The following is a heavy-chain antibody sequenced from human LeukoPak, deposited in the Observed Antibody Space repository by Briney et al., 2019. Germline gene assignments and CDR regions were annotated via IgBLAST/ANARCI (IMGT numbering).Heavy chain of an antibody. CDR3: ARDGSSSSWYPLTYYYYYMDV. CDR2: ISSNGGST. Sequence: GGSLRLSCAASGFTFSSYAMHWFRQAPGKGLEYVSAISSNGGSTYYANSVKGRFTISRDNSKNTLYLQMGSLRAEDMAVYYCARDGSSSSWYPLTYYYYYMDVWGKGTTVTISS. CDR1: GFTFSSYA. V-gene: IGHV3-64*01. D-gene: IGHD6-13*01. J-gene: IGHJ6*03.